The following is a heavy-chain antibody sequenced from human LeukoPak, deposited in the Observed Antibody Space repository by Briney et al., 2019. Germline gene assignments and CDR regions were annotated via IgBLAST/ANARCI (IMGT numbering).Heavy chain of an antibody. Sequence: ASVKVSCKASGYTFTGYYMHWVRQAPGQGLEWMGWINPNSGGTNYAQKFQGWVTMTRDTSISTAYMELSRLRSDDTAVYYCARARRIAAAGTGLSYWGQGTLVTVSS. CDR1: GYTFTGYY. J-gene: IGHJ4*02. CDR2: INPNSGGT. D-gene: IGHD6-13*01. CDR3: ARARRIAAAGTGLSY. V-gene: IGHV1-2*04.